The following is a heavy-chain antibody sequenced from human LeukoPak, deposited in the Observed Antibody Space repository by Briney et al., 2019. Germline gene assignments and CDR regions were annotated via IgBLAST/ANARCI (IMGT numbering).Heavy chain of an antibody. J-gene: IGHJ5*02. CDR3: ARGQGATVPQVGKNWFDP. CDR1: IDSFSNYH. CDR2: VNESGGT. Sequence: SSETLSLTCAVYIDSFSNYHWNWIRQTPAKGMEWIGEVNESGGTNISPSLRSRVILSVDTSKNQFSLKLISVTVADTAIYYCARGQGATVPQVGKNWFDPWGQGTRVTVSS. V-gene: IGHV4-34*01. D-gene: IGHD1-26*01.